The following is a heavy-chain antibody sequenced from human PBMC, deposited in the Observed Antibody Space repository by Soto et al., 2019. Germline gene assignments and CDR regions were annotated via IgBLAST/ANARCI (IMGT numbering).Heavy chain of an antibody. CDR2: INVAGDT. CDR1: GFTFSNYD. V-gene: IGHV3-13*01. J-gene: IGHJ3*02. CDR3: TRTADFTSAFDI. Sequence: EVQLVESGGGLVQPGGSLRLSCAASGFTFSNYDVHWVRQVTGKGLQWVANINVAGDTFYPVSVKGRFTISRENAKNTFYLHINNLRAEDTAVYYCTRTADFTSAFDIWGQGTMVTVSS. D-gene: IGHD2-21*02.